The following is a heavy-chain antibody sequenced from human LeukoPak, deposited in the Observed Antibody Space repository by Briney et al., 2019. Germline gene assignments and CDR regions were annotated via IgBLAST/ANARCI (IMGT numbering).Heavy chain of an antibody. Sequence: GGSLRLSCAASGFTFGNFGMHWVRQAPGKGLEWVAFIRYDGSNTYYADSVKGRFTISRDNSKNTLYLQMNSLRAEDTAVYYCAKGPYYGSGSYDSYWGQGTLVTVSS. V-gene: IGHV3-30*02. CDR1: GFTFGNFG. CDR2: IRYDGSNT. CDR3: AKGPYYGSGSYDSY. J-gene: IGHJ4*02. D-gene: IGHD3-10*01.